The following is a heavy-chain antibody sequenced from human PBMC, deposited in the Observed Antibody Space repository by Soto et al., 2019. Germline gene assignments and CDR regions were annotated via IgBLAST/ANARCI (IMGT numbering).Heavy chain of an antibody. Sequence: GGSLRLYCAASGFTFDDYAMHWVRQGPGKGLEWVSSISWNSGDIVYADSVKGRFTISRDNPKNSLYLQMNSLRAEDTAFYFCAKDTEWGVGRNIWYYFDSWGLGTLVTVSS. CDR3: AKDTEWGVGRNIWYYFDS. CDR2: ISWNSGDI. J-gene: IGHJ4*02. CDR1: GFTFDDYA. D-gene: IGHD1-26*01. V-gene: IGHV3-9*01.